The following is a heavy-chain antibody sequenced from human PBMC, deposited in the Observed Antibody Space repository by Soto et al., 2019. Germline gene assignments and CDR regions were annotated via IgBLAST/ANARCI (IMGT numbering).Heavy chain of an antibody. CDR3: VRQVVLYYYGKAV. CDR2: IYYSGST. D-gene: IGHD2-2*01. V-gene: IGHV4-39*01. CDR1: GGSISSSSYY. Sequence: SETLSLTCTVSGGSISSSSYYWGWIRQPPGKGLEWIGSIYYSGSTYYNPSLKSRVTISVDTSKNQFSLKLSSVTAADTAVYYCVRQVVLYYYGKAVWGQGTTVTGSS. J-gene: IGHJ6*02.